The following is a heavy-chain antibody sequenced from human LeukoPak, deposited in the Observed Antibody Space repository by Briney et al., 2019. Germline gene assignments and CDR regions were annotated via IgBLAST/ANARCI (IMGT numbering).Heavy chain of an antibody. Sequence: KASETLSLICTVSGGSVSSGSYYWSWIRQPPGKGLEWIGYIYYSGSTNYNPSLKSRVTISVDTSKNQFSLKLSSVTAADTAVYYCARAQCGGDCYFSYWGQGTLVTVSS. CDR3: ARAQCGGDCYFSY. D-gene: IGHD2-21*02. V-gene: IGHV4-61*01. CDR1: GGSVSSGSYY. CDR2: IYYSGST. J-gene: IGHJ4*02.